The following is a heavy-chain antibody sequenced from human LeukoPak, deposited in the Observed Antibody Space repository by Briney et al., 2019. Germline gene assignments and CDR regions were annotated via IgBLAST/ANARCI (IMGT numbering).Heavy chain of an antibody. J-gene: IGHJ4*02. Sequence: GGSLRLSCAASGFGFSNYAMSWVRQAPGMGLEWVSGISGSGGSTYYADSVKGRFTISRDNSKSTLYLQMNSLRAEDTAVYYCAKDVSSWYNYWGQGTLVTGSS. D-gene: IGHD6-13*01. CDR2: ISGSGGST. V-gene: IGHV3-23*01. CDR1: GFGFSNYA. CDR3: AKDVSSWYNY.